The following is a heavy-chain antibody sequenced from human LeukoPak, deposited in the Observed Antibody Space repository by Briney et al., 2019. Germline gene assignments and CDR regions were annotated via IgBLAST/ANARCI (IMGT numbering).Heavy chain of an antibody. CDR3: ARDYCSGGSCYLFDY. V-gene: IGHV4-4*07. CDR2: IYTSGST. J-gene: IGHJ4*02. Sequence: PSETLSLTCTVSGGSISSYYWSWIRQPAGKGLEWIGRIYTSGSTNYNPSLKSRVTMSVDTSKNQFSLKLSSVTAADTAVYYCARDYCSGGSCYLFDYWGQGTPVTVSS. CDR1: GGSISSYY. D-gene: IGHD2-15*01.